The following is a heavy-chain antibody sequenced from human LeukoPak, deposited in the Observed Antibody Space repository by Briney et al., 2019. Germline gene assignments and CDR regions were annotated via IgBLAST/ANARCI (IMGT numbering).Heavy chain of an antibody. CDR3: ARGTVCGSGGKCSGSWYYDY. V-gene: IGHV1-8*01. CDR2: MNLNSGNT. D-gene: IGHD6-13*01. Sequence: ASVKVSCKASGYTFTSNDINWVRQATGQGLEWMGWMNLNSGNTGYAQKFQGRVAMTRNTSISTAYMELSSLRSEDTAVYYCARGTVCGSGGKCSGSWYYDYWGQGTLVTVSS. CDR1: GYTFTSND. J-gene: IGHJ4*02.